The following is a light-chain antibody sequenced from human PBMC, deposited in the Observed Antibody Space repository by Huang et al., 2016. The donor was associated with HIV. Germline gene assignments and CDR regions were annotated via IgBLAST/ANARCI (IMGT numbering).Light chain of an antibody. V-gene: IGKV1-27*01. Sequence: DIQMTQYPSSLSASVGDRVNITCRASQDINKYLAWYPQKTGQVPKLLIYAASSLQSVVPSRFSGSGSGTDFTLSLTSLQPEDVAIYYCQKYDSVPRTFGQGTKVDIK. J-gene: IGKJ1*01. CDR2: AAS. CDR1: QDINKY. CDR3: QKYDSVPRT.